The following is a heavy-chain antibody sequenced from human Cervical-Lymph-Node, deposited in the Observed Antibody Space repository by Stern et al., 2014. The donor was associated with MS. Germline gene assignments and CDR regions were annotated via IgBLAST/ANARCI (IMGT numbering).Heavy chain of an antibody. D-gene: IGHD3-3*01. CDR1: GYIFSGFH. CDR2: INPNTGGA. Sequence: VQLVQSGAEVKKPGASVKVSCKASGYIFSGFHMHWVRQAPGQGLEWLGWINPNTGGANYAQNFQGRVTMTRDTSITTAYMDLSSLRSDDTAVYYCARDLRFLEWSLTTVPPDYSMDVWGQGTTITIS. J-gene: IGHJ6*02. V-gene: IGHV1-2*02. CDR3: ARDLRFLEWSLTTVPPDYSMDV.